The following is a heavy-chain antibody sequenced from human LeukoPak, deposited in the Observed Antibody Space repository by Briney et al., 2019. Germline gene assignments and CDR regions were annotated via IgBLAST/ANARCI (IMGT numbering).Heavy chain of an antibody. CDR2: FDPEDGET. Sequence: ASVKVSCKVSGYTLTELSMHWVRQAPGKGLEWMGGFDPEDGETIYAQKFQGRVTMTEDTSTDTAYMELSSLRSEDTAVYYCASRGCSSTSCYHTYWYFDLWGRGTLVTVSS. J-gene: IGHJ2*01. CDR3: ASRGCSSTSCYHTYWYFDL. D-gene: IGHD2-2*01. CDR1: GYTLTELS. V-gene: IGHV1-24*01.